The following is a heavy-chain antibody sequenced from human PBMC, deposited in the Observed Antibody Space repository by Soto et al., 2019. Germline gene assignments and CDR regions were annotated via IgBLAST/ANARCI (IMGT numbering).Heavy chain of an antibody. CDR1: GFTFSSYW. D-gene: IGHD6-13*01. CDR2: INTDGSNT. Sequence: AGGSLRLSCAASGFTFSSYWMHWVRQAPGKGLVWVSRINTDGSNTYYADSVKGRFTISRDNAKNTLNLQMNSLRAEDTAVYYCARVRSSSWEPFDYWGQGTLVTVSS. J-gene: IGHJ4*02. CDR3: ARVRSSSWEPFDY. V-gene: IGHV3-74*01.